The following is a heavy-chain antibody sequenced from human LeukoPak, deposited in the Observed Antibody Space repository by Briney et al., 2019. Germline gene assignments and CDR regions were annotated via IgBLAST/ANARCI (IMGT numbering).Heavy chain of an antibody. V-gene: IGHV3-7*03. CDR2: IKQDGSEK. CDR1: GFTFSSYG. D-gene: IGHD4-23*01. Sequence: GGSLRLSCAASGFTFSSYGMHWVRQAPGKGLEWVANIKQDGSEKYYVDSVKGRFTISRDNSKNTLYLQMNSLRAEDTAVYYCARQGYGGHSRGAADYWGQGTLVTVSS. J-gene: IGHJ4*02. CDR3: ARQGYGGHSRGAADY.